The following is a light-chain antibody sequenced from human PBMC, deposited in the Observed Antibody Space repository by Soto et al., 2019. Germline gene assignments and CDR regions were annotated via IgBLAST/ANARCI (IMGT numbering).Light chain of an antibody. CDR2: YGS. CDR3: QQSYIAPYT. Sequence: DIQMTQSPSSLSPSVGDRVTITCRASQAIRTFLNWYRQKPGKAPELLVYYGSTLHSGVSSRFNGSGSGTDFTLTMTSLQPEDLATYDCQQSYIAPYTFGQGTKL. J-gene: IGKJ2*01. V-gene: IGKV1-39*01. CDR1: QAIRTF.